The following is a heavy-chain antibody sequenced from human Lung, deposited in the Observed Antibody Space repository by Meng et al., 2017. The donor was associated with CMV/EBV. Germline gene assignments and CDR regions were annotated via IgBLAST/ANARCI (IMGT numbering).Heavy chain of an antibody. J-gene: IGHJ4*02. CDR2: ISAYNGNT. V-gene: IGHV1-18*01. Sequence: SVMVSCXASGYTFIAYAFSWVRHAPAQGHEWMGWISAYNGNTNYAQNVLGRVTMTSDTSPNTAYMELRSLRSDETAVYYCARSDMIRRVVVLDYWGQRTLVTVSS. D-gene: IGHD3-10*01. CDR1: GYTFIAYA. CDR3: ARSDMIRRVVVLDY.